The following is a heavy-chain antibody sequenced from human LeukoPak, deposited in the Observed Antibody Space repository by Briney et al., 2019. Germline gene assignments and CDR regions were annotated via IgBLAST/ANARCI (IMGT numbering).Heavy chain of an antibody. CDR3: ARADRLHGGPYLIGP. Sequence: ASVKVSCKTSGYTFTDYYMHWVRQAPGQGLVWMGWINPNSGGTSSAQKFQGGVTMTRDTSITTVYMEVSWLTSDDTAIYYCARADRLHGGPYLIGPWGQGTLVTVSS. D-gene: IGHD2-21*01. CDR1: GYTFTDYY. CDR2: INPNSGGT. V-gene: IGHV1-2*02. J-gene: IGHJ5*02.